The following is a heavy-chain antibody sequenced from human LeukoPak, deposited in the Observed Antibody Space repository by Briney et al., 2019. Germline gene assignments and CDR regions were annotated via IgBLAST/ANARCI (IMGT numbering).Heavy chain of an antibody. CDR2: IKSKTDGGTT. Sequence: GGSLRLSCAVSGFTFSNAWMSWVRQAPGKGLEWVGRIKSKTDGGTTDYAAPVKGRFTISRDDSKNTLYLQMNSLKTEDTAVYYCTTEASYYDSSGYYDAYYFDYWGQGTLVTVSS. J-gene: IGHJ4*02. D-gene: IGHD3-22*01. CDR1: GFTFSNAW. V-gene: IGHV3-15*01. CDR3: TTEASYYDSSGYYDAYYFDY.